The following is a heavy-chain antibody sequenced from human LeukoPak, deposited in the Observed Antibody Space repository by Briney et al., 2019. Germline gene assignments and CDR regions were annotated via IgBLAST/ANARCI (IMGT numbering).Heavy chain of an antibody. CDR2: INPNSGGT. D-gene: IGHD3-22*01. CDR3: AREYYDSSGYYYGNWFDP. Sequence: ASVKVSCKASGYTFTGYYMHWVRQAPGQGLEWMGWINPNSGGTNYAQEFQGRVTMTRDTSISAAYMELSRLRSDDTAVYYCAREYYDSSGYYYGNWFDPWSQRTLVTVSS. J-gene: IGHJ5*02. V-gene: IGHV1-2*02. CDR1: GYTFTGYY.